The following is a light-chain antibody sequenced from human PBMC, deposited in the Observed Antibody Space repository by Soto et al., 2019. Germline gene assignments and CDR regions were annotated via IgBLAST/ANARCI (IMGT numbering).Light chain of an antibody. CDR3: GTWDTSLSAVV. CDR1: SSNIGNNY. Sequence: QSVLTQPPSVSAAPGQKVAISCSGGSSNIGNNYVSWYRQPPGTAPKLLIYDNNKRPSGIPDRFSGSKSGTSATLGITGLQTGDEADYYCGTWDTSLSAVVFGGGTKVTVL. V-gene: IGLV1-51*01. J-gene: IGLJ2*01. CDR2: DNN.